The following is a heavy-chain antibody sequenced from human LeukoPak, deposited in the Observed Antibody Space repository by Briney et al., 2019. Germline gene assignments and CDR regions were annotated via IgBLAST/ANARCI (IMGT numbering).Heavy chain of an antibody. CDR1: GGSISSFF. D-gene: IGHD1-26*01. Sequence: KPSETLSLTCTVSGGSISSFFWSWIQQPPGKGLEWIGYIYYSGSTNYNPSLKSRVTISVDTSKNQFSLKLSSVTAADTAVYYCARGQGSGSYTDFDYWGQGTLVTVSS. J-gene: IGHJ4*02. CDR2: IYYSGST. V-gene: IGHV4-59*01. CDR3: ARGQGSGSYTDFDY.